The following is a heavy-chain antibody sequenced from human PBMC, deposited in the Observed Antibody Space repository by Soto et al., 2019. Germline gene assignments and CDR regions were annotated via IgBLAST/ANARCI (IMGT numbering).Heavy chain of an antibody. CDR3: AGAAG. CDR2: IIPIFGTA. CDR1: GYSLTELS. J-gene: IGHJ4*02. Sequence: SVKVSCKVSGYSLTELSIHWVRQAPGQGLEWMGGIIPIFGTANYAQKFQGRVTITADKSTSTAYMELSSLRSEDTAVYYCAGAAGWGQGTLVTVSS. V-gene: IGHV1-69*06. D-gene: IGHD6-13*01.